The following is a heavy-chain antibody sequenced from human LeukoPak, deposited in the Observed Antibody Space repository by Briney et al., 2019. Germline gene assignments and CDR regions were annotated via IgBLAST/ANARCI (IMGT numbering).Heavy chain of an antibody. CDR1: GFTFSSYA. CDR3: ARALWFGELLFGP. Sequence: PGGSLRLSCAASGFTFSSYAMSWVRQPPGKGLEWIGEINHSGSTNYNPSLKSRVTISVDTSKNQFSLKLSSVTAADTAVYYCARALWFGELLFGPWGQGTLVTVSS. D-gene: IGHD3-10*01. V-gene: IGHV4-34*01. J-gene: IGHJ5*02. CDR2: INHSGST.